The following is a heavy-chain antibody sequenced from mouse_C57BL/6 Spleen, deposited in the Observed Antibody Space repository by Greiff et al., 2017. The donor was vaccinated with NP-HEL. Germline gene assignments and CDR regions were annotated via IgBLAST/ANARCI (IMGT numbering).Heavy chain of an antibody. Sequence: QVQLQQSGPGLVQPSQSLSITCTVSGFSLTSYGVHWVRQSPGKGLEWLGVIWSGGSTDYNAAFISRLSISKDYSKSQVFFKMNSLQADDTAIYYCARNDDGYYSPFAYWGQGTLVTVSA. CDR1: GFSLTSYG. D-gene: IGHD2-3*01. CDR2: IWSGGST. J-gene: IGHJ3*01. CDR3: ARNDDGYYSPFAY. V-gene: IGHV2-2*01.